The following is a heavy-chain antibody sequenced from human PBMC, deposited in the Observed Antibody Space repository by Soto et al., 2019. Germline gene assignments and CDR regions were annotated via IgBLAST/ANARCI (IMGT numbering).Heavy chain of an antibody. V-gene: IGHV3-73*02. J-gene: IGHJ4*02. CDR1: GFTFSGSA. D-gene: IGHD3-22*01. CDR3: TRHYYDRSGYYCDY. CDR2: IRSKANSYAT. Sequence: EVQLVESGGGLVQPGGSLKLSCAASGFTFSGSAMHWVRQASGKGLEWVGRIRSKANSYATAYAASVKGRFTISRDDSKNTAYLQMNSLKTEDTAVYYCTRHYYDRSGYYCDYWGQGTLVTVSS.